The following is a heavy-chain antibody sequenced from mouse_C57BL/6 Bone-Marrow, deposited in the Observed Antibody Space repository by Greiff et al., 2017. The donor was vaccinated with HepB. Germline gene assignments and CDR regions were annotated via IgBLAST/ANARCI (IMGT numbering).Heavy chain of an antibody. CDR2: IYPGSGNT. CDR1: GYSFTSYY. J-gene: IGHJ1*03. CDR3: ARSRWPHGGYFDV. Sequence: QVQLQQSGPELVKPGASVKISCKASGYSFTSYYIHWVKQSPVQGLEWIGWIYPGSGNTKYNEKFKGKATLTADTSSSTAYMQLSSLTSEDSAVYYCARSRWPHGGYFDVWGTGTTVTVSS. D-gene: IGHD2-3*01. V-gene: IGHV1-66*01.